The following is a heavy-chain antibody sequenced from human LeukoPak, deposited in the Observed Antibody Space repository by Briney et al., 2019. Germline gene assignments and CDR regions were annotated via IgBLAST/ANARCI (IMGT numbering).Heavy chain of an antibody. V-gene: IGHV3-48*03. CDR3: AELGITMIGGV. J-gene: IGHJ6*04. CDR1: GFTFSSYE. D-gene: IGHD3-10*02. Sequence: GGSVRLSCAASGFTFSSYEMNWVRQAPGKGLEWVSYISSSGSTIYYADSVKGRFTISRDNAKNSLYMQMNSLRAEDTAVYYCAELGITMIGGVWGKGTTVTISS. CDR2: ISSSGSTI.